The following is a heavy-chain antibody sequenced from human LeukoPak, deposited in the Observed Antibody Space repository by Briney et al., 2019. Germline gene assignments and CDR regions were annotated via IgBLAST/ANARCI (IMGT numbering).Heavy chain of an antibody. D-gene: IGHD5-12*01. J-gene: IGHJ4*02. CDR1: GFTFSSYA. V-gene: IGHV3-30*04. Sequence: PGGSLRLSCAASGFTFSSYAMHWVRQAPGKGLEWVAVISYGGSNKYYADSVKGRFTISRDHSKNTLYLQMNSLRAEDTALYYCAKGGYDYVEVGYFDSWGQGTLVTVSS. CDR2: ISYGGSNK. CDR3: AKGGYDYVEVGYFDS.